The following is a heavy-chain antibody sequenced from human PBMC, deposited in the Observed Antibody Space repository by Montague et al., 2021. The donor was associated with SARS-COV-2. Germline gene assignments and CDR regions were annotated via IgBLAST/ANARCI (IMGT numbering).Heavy chain of an antibody. V-gene: IGHV4-59*01. Sequence: SETLSLTCTVSGGSISSYYWSWIRQPPGKGLELIGYIYYSGSTNYNPSLKSRVTISVDTSKNQFSLKLSSVTAADTAVYYCAREGSGRGYYYYGMDVWGQGTTVTVSS. CDR1: GGSISSYY. CDR2: IYYSGST. D-gene: IGHD3-10*01. CDR3: AREGSGRGYYYYGMDV. J-gene: IGHJ6*02.